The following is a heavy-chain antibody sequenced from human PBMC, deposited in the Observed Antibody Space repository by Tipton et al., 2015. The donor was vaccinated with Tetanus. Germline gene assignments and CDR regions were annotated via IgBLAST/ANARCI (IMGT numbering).Heavy chain of an antibody. J-gene: IGHJ4*02. CDR2: ISGSGSST. D-gene: IGHD2-21*01. Sequence: SLRLSCAASGFTFSSDAMSWVRQAPGKGLEWVSGISGSGSSTYYADSVKGRFTISRDNSRNTLYLQINTRRAEDTAVYYCAKGGRDSRGFDSWGQGTLVTVSS. V-gene: IGHV3-23*01. CDR1: GFTFSSDA. CDR3: AKGGRDSRGFDS.